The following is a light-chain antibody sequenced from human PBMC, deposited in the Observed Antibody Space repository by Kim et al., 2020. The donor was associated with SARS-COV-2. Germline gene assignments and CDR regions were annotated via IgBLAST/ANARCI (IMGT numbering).Light chain of an antibody. CDR1: QSVSTSF. V-gene: IGKV3-20*01. CDR2: GAS. CDR3: QQYGTTPYT. Sequence: SSPGKSAALSGRASQSVSTSFLAWYRQRPGQAPSLLIYGASTRATGIPDRFSGSGSGTDFTLTINRLEPEDFAVYYCQQYGTTPYTFGLGTKLEI. J-gene: IGKJ2*01.